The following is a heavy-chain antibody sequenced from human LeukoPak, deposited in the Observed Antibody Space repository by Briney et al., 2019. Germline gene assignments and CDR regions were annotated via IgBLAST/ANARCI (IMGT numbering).Heavy chain of an antibody. Sequence: GGSLRLSCTASGFTFGDYAMHWVRQAPGKGLEWVAVISYDGSNKYYADSVKGRFTISRDNSKNTLYLQMNSLRAEDTAVYYCARDRNGDYALDYWGQGTLVTVSS. CDR3: ARDRNGDYALDY. J-gene: IGHJ4*02. D-gene: IGHD4-17*01. CDR2: ISYDGSNK. CDR1: GFTFGDYA. V-gene: IGHV3-30-3*01.